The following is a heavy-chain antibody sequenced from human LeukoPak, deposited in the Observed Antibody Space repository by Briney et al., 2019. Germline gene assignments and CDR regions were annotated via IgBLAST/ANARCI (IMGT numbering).Heavy chain of an antibody. CDR1: GFTLSNYW. Sequence: PGGSLRLSCAASGFTLSNYWMHWVRQAPGKGLVWVSRFTADGSNTAYADSVKGRFTISSDNAKNTLYLQMNSLRAEDTAVYYCVRDGHATTPFDYWGQGTQVTVSS. V-gene: IGHV3-74*01. D-gene: IGHD1-7*01. J-gene: IGHJ4*02. CDR2: FTADGSNT. CDR3: VRDGHATTPFDY.